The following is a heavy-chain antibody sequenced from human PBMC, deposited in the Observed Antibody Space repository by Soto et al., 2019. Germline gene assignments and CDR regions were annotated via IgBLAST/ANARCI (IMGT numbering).Heavy chain of an antibody. Sequence: QVQLQESGPGLVKPSETLSLTCTVSGGSISSYYWSWIRQPPGKGLEWIGYIYYSGSTNYNPSLKSRVTISVDTSKNQFSLKLSSVTAADTAVYYCARGGPSSSWYHWYFDLWGRGTLVTVSS. J-gene: IGHJ2*01. CDR1: GGSISSYY. CDR2: IYYSGST. D-gene: IGHD6-13*01. CDR3: ARGGPSSSWYHWYFDL. V-gene: IGHV4-59*01.